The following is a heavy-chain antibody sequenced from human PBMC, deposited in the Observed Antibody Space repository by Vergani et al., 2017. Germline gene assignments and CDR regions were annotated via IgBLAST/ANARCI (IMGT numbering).Heavy chain of an antibody. CDR3: ARELRELRMFDH. V-gene: IGHV1-69*08. CDR2: IIPMLDIT. CDR1: GGTVSSYT. Sequence: QVQLVQSGAEVKKPGSSVKVSCKAFGGTVSSYTFTWVRQAPGQGLEWMGRIIPMLDITIYAQGFQGRLTITADKSTGTVFMELSSLTSDDTAIFYCARELRELRMFDHWGQGTLVTVSS. J-gene: IGHJ4*02. D-gene: IGHD1-7*01.